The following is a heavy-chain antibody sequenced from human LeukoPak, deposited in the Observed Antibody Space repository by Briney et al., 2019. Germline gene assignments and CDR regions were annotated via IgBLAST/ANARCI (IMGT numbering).Heavy chain of an antibody. J-gene: IGHJ4*02. CDR3: ASRTWTGDDY. D-gene: IGHD3-16*01. CDR1: GYSFTSYW. V-gene: IGHV5-10-1*01. Sequence: GGSLRISCKGSGYSFTSYWISWVRQMPGKGLEWMGRIDPSDSYTIYSPSFQGHVTISADKSISTAYLQWSSLKASDTAMYYCASRTWTGDDYWGQGTLVTVSS. CDR2: IDPSDSYT.